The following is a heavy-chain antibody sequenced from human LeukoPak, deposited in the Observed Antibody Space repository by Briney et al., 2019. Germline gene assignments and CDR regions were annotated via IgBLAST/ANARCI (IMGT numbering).Heavy chain of an antibody. V-gene: IGHV3-74*01. J-gene: IGHJ4*02. CDR2: INSDGSTT. CDR3: ARIKGELHVVDY. CDR1: GFTFSSYW. D-gene: IGHD1-26*01. Sequence: GGSLRLSCAASGFTFSSYWMHWVRQAPGKGLVWVSRINSDGSTTTYADSVKGRFTISRDNAKNSLYLQMNSLRAEDTALYYCARIKGELHVVDYWGQGTLVTVSS.